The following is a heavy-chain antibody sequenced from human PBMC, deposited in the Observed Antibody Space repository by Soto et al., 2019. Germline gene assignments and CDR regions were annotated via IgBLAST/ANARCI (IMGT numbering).Heavy chain of an antibody. CDR2: ISSSSSTI. D-gene: IGHD2-2*01. Sequence: GGSLRLSCAASGFTFSSYSMNWVRQAPGKGLEWVSYISSSSSTIYYADSVKGRFTISRDNAKNSLYLQMNSLRAEDTAVYYCARDLVVPAAMKTFDYWGQGTLVTVSS. V-gene: IGHV3-48*01. CDR1: GFTFSSYS. J-gene: IGHJ4*02. CDR3: ARDLVVPAAMKTFDY.